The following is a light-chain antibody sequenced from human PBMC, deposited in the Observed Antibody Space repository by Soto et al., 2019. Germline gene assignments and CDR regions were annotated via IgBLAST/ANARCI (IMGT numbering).Light chain of an antibody. CDR3: SSYTTSSTLYVV. CDR1: SSDLGTYNY. J-gene: IGLJ2*01. Sequence: QSALTQPASVSGSPGQSITISCTGTSSDLGTYNYVSWYQQRPGKAPKLMIYEVINRPSGVSTRFSGSKSGNTASLTISGLQAEDEVKYYCSSYTTSSTLYVVFGGGTQLTVL. V-gene: IGLV2-14*01. CDR2: EVI.